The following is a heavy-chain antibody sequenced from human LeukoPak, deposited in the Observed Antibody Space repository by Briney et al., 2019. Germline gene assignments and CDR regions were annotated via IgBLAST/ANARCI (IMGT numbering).Heavy chain of an antibody. CDR2: ISGSGGST. CDR1: GFTFSSYA. V-gene: IGHV3-23*01. Sequence: GGSLRLSCAASGFTFSSYAMSWVRQAPGKGLEWVSGISGSGGSTYYADSVKGRFTISRDNSKNTLYLQMNSLRAEDTAVYYCAKPAYCSGGSCYSIGYFDYWGQGTLVTVSS. CDR3: AKPAYCSGGSCYSIGYFDY. J-gene: IGHJ4*02. D-gene: IGHD2-15*01.